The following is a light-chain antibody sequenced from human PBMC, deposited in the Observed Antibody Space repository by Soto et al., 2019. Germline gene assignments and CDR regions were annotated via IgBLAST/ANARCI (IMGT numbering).Light chain of an antibody. J-gene: IGKJ2*01. V-gene: IGKV3-15*01. CDR1: QSVGSN. CDR2: GAS. Sequence: EIVMTQSPATLSVSPGERASLSCRASQSVGSNLAWYQQTAGQAPRVLIYGASTRATGLPAMFSGSGSGTEFTLTMSSLQTEDVAVYACLQYTNWPYTFGQGTKLEIK. CDR3: LQYTNWPYT.